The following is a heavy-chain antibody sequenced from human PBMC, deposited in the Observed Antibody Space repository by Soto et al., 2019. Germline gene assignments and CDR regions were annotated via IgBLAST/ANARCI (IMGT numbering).Heavy chain of an antibody. CDR3: AKGSGYSSSWTIDY. V-gene: IGHV3-30*18. Sequence: GGSLRLSCAASGFTFSSYGMHWVRQAPGKGLEWVAVISYDGSNKYYADSVKGRFTISRDNSKNTLYLQMNSLRAEDTAVYYCAKGSGYSSSWTIDYWGQGTLVTVSS. CDR2: ISYDGSNK. J-gene: IGHJ4*02. D-gene: IGHD6-13*01. CDR1: GFTFSSYG.